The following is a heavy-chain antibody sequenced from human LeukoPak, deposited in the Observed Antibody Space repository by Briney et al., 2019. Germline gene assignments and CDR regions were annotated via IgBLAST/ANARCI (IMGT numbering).Heavy chain of an antibody. V-gene: IGHV1-2*02. J-gene: IGHJ4*02. CDR1: GYTFTGYY. D-gene: IGHD3-22*01. Sequence: GASVKVSCKASGYTFTGYYMHWVRQAPGQGLEWMGWINPNSGGTNYAQKFQGRVTMTRDTSISTAYMELSRLRSDDTAVYYCAREYYYDSGGYYYPSAVDYWGQGTLVTVSS. CDR3: AREYYYDSGGYYYPSAVDY. CDR2: INPNSGGT.